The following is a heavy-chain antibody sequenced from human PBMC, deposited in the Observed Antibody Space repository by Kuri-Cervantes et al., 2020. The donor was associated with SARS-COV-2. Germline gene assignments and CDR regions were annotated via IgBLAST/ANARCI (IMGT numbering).Heavy chain of an antibody. CDR3: ARDGPSWGGAVVDYFDY. D-gene: IGHD2-15*01. Sequence: SVNVSCKASGGTFSSYTICWVRQAPGQGLEWMGGIIHIFGTANYAQKFQGRVTITADKSTSTAYMELSSVTAADTAVYYCARDGPSWGGAVVDYFDYWGQGTLVTVSS. CDR2: IIHIFGTA. V-gene: IGHV1-69*06. CDR1: GGTFSSYT. J-gene: IGHJ4*02.